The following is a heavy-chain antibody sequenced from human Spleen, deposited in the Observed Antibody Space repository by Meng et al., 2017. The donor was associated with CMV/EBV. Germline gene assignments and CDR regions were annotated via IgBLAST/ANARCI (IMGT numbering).Heavy chain of an antibody. J-gene: IGHJ6*02. CDR2: ISSSSSYI. CDR3: AKGLERDHCSSTSCYYLYYYGMDV. V-gene: IGHV3-21*04. CDR1: GFTFSSYS. D-gene: IGHD2-2*01. Sequence: GESLKISCAASGFTFSSYSMNWVRQAPGKGLEWVSSISSSSSYIYYADSVKGRFTISRDNAKNSLYLQMNSLRAEDTAVYYCAKGLERDHCSSTSCYYLYYYGMDVWGQGTTVTVSS.